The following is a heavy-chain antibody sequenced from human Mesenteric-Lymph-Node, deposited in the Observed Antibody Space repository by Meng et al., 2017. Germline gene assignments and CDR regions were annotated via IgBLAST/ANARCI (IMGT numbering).Heavy chain of an antibody. CDR3: AMSDCSGGSCYSRDYYYYGMDV. Sequence: GESLKISCAASGFTFSSYAMGWVRQAPGKGLEWVSLISWDGGSTYYADSVKGRFTISRDNSKNSLYLQMNSLRTEDTALYYCAMSDCSGGSCYSRDYYYYGMDVWGQGTTVTVSS. CDR1: GFTFSSYA. D-gene: IGHD2-15*01. J-gene: IGHJ6*02. V-gene: IGHV3-43*01. CDR2: ISWDGGST.